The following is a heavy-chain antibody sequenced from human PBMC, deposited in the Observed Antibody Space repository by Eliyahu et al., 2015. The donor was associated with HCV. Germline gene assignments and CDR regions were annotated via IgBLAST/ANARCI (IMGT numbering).Heavy chain of an antibody. CDR1: GGSVXSISYY. CDR3: ASIVAAWNYFDY. Sequence: QLQLQESGPGLVKPSETLSLTCXVSGGSVXSISYYWGXIRQPPGKGLEWIGXIYYSGSTYYXPSLESRVTIPVDTSKDQFSLRLNSLTAADTAVYYCASIVAAWNYFDYWGLGTLVTVSS. CDR2: IYYSGST. V-gene: IGHV4-39*01. J-gene: IGHJ4*02. D-gene: IGHD6-13*01.